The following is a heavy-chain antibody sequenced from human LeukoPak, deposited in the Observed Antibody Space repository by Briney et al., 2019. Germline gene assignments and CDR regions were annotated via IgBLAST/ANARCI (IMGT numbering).Heavy chain of an antibody. V-gene: IGHV3-23*01. J-gene: IGHJ6*02. CDR2: ISGSGGST. CDR1: GFTFSSYA. CDR3: ARAKGYYDGKGLYGMDV. D-gene: IGHD3-22*01. Sequence: GGSLRLSCAASGFTFSSYAMSWVRQAPGKGLEWASAISGSGGSTYYADSVKGRFTISRDNSKNTLYLQMNSLRAEDTAVYYCARAKGYYDGKGLYGMDVWGQGTTVTVSS.